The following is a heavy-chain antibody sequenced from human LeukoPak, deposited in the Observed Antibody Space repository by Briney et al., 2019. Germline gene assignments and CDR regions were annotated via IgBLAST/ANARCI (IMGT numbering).Heavy chain of an antibody. V-gene: IGHV1-58*01. Sequence: GASVKVSCKASGFTFTSSAVQWVRQARGQRLEWIGWIVVGSGNTNYAQKFQERVTITRDMSTSTAYMELSSLRSEDTAVYYCAAVGRYYYDSSGYYPFDYWGQGTLVTVSS. CDR2: IVVGSGNT. J-gene: IGHJ4*02. D-gene: IGHD3-22*01. CDR3: AAVGRYYYDSSGYYPFDY. CDR1: GFTFTSSA.